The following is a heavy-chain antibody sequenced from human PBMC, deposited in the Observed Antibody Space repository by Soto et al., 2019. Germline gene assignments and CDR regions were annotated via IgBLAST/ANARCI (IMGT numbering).Heavy chain of an antibody. J-gene: IGHJ6*02. Sequence: EVQLVESGGGLVKPGGSLRLSCAASGFTFSNAWMNWVRQAPGKGLEWVGRIKSKTDGGTTDYAAPVKGRFTISRDDSNNTLYLQMNSLKTEDTAVYYCTTDPTMVRGVMSYYYYGMDVWGQGTTVTVSS. CDR3: TTDPTMVRGVMSYYYYGMDV. D-gene: IGHD3-10*01. CDR2: IKSKTDGGTT. CDR1: GFTFSNAW. V-gene: IGHV3-15*07.